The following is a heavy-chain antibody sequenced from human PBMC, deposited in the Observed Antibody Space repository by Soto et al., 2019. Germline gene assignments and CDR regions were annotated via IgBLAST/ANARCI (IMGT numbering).Heavy chain of an antibody. J-gene: IGHJ3*02. CDR2: IWYDGSNK. D-gene: IGHD1-26*01. CDR1: GFTFSSYG. Sequence: GGSLRLSCAASGFTFSSYGMHWVRQAPGKGLEWVAVIWYDGSNKYYADSVKGRFTISRDNSKNTLYLQMNSLRAEDTAVYYCARDRHSWDLGIDDAFDIWGQGTMVTVSS. CDR3: ARDRHSWDLGIDDAFDI. V-gene: IGHV3-33*01.